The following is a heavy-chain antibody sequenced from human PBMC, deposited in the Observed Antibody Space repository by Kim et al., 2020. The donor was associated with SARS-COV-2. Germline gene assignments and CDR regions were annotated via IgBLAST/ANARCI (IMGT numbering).Heavy chain of an antibody. CDR1: GFTFSSYS. CDR3: ASGNGGL. V-gene: IGHV3-48*04. J-gene: IGHJ4*02. CDR2: ITSSTSTI. Sequence: GGSLRLSCAASGFTFSSYSMNWVRQAPGKGLEWLSFITSSTSTIYYADSVKGRFTISRDNAKNSLYLQMNSLRAEDTAGYYCASGNGGLWGQGTLVAVSS. D-gene: IGHD2-15*01.